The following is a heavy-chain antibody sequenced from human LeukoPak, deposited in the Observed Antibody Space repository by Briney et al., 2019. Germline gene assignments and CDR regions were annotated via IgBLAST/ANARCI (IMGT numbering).Heavy chain of an antibody. D-gene: IGHD5-24*01. CDR2: IKSKTDGGTT. J-gene: IGHJ5*01. V-gene: IGHV3-15*01. CDR3: VTQRQWLGDS. Sequence: KPGGSLRLSCAASGFTFSNAWMSWVRQAPGKGPEWVGRIKSKTDGGTTDYAAPVKGRFTISRDDSKDTVSLHMSNLKVEDTALYYCVTQRQWLGDSWGQGTLVTVSS. CDR1: GFTFSNAW.